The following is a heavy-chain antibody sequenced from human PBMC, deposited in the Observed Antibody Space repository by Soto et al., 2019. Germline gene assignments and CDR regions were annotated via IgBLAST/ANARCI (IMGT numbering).Heavy chain of an antibody. CDR3: ARQYRHGNYGGYYYGMDF. V-gene: IGHV5-10-1*01. CDR2: IDPSDSYT. Sequence: PGESLKISCKGSGYSFTSYWISWVRQMPGKGLEWMGRIDPSDSYTNYSPSFQGHVTISADKSISTAYLQWSSLKASDTAMYYCARQYRHGNYGGYYYGMDFWGQGTTVTVSS. D-gene: IGHD1-7*01. CDR1: GYSFTSYW. J-gene: IGHJ6*02.